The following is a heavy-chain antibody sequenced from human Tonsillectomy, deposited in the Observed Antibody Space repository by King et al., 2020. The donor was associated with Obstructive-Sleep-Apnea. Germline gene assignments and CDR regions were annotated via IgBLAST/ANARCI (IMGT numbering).Heavy chain of an antibody. CDR3: ARQSRAGGSNGWFDP. D-gene: IGHD2-8*01. J-gene: IGHJ5*02. V-gene: IGHV4-59*08. Sequence: VQLQESGPGLVKPSETLSLTCTVSGGSIRSYYWSWIRQPPGKGLEWIGHIYFSGTTNYNPSLKSRLTISVDMSKNQFSLKLTSVTAAETAVYYCARQSRAGGSNGWFDPWGQGTLVTVSS. CDR1: GGSIRSYY. CDR2: IYFSGTT.